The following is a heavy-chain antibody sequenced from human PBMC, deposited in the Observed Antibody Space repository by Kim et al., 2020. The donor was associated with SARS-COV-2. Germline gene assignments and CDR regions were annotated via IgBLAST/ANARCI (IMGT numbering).Heavy chain of an antibody. D-gene: IGHD3-22*01. CDR3: AKDISPAYTSGWPDY. Sequence: ADTVKGRFTISRDNPKNSLYLQKNSLRAEDTALYYCAKDISPAYTSGWPDYWGQGTLVTVSS. J-gene: IGHJ4*02. V-gene: IGHV3-9*01.